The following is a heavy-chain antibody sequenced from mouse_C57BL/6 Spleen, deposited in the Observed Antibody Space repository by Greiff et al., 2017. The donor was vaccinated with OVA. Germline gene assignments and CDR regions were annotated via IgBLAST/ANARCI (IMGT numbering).Heavy chain of an antibody. CDR3: ARNWAVYLGEYYAMDY. Sequence: QVQLQQSGPGLVAPSQSLSITCTVSGFSLTSYAISWVRQPPGKGLEWLGVIWTGGGTNYNSALKSRLSISKDNSKSQVFLKMNSLQTDDTARYYCARNWAVYLGEYYAMDYWGQGTSVTVSS. V-gene: IGHV2-9-1*01. CDR1: GFSLTSYA. J-gene: IGHJ4*01. CDR2: IWTGGGT. D-gene: IGHD5-5*01.